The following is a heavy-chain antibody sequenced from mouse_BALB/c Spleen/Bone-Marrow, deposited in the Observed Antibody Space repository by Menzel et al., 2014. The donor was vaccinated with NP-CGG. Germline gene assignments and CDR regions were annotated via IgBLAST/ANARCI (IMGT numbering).Heavy chain of an antibody. V-gene: IGHV5-4*02. Sequence: EVKLVESGGGLVKPGGSLKLSCAVSGFTFSDYYMYWVRQNPEKRLEWVATINDGSSYTYYPDSVKGRFTISRDNAKNNLYLQMSSLKSEDTAMYYCARGGNFAMDYWGQGTSVTVSS. CDR1: GFTFSDYY. CDR3: ARGGNFAMDY. J-gene: IGHJ4*01. D-gene: IGHD2-1*01. CDR2: INDGSSYT.